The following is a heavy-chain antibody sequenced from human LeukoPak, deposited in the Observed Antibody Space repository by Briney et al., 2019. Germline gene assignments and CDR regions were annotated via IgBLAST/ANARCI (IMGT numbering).Heavy chain of an antibody. Sequence: ASVKVSCKASGYTFTDYFIHWVRQAPGQGLEWMGWINPNSGGTNYAQKFQGRVTMTRDTSISTAYMELSRLRSDDTAVYYCARGQVVRGEEDWFDPWGQGTLVTVSS. CDR1: GYTFTDYF. CDR3: ARGQVVRGEEDWFDP. CDR2: INPNSGGT. J-gene: IGHJ5*02. V-gene: IGHV1-2*02. D-gene: IGHD3-10*01.